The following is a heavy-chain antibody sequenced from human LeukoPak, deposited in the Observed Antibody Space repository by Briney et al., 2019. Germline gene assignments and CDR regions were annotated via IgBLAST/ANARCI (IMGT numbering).Heavy chain of an antibody. J-gene: IGHJ4*02. Sequence: ASETLSLTCTVSGGSISSDSYYWGWIRQPPGKGLQWIGCIYYSGSTYYKPSLKSRVTISVDTSKNQFSLKLSSVTAADTAVYYCARGTASPFDYWGQGTLVTVSS. CDR2: IYYSGST. CDR3: ARGTASPFDY. D-gene: IGHD1-1*01. CDR1: GGSISSDSYY. V-gene: IGHV4-39*07.